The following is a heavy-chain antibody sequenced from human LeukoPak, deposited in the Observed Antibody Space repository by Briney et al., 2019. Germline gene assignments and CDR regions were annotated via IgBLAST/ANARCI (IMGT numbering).Heavy chain of an antibody. V-gene: IGHV4-59*01. CDR2: IYYSGST. CDR1: GGSISSYY. CDR3: ARNIYYDASGYYPRHFDF. Sequence: SSETLSLTCTVSGGSISSYYWSWIRQPPGKGLEWIGYIYYSGSTNYNPSLKSRVTISVDTSKNQFSLKLSSATAADTAVYYCARNIYYDASGYYPRHFDFWGQGTLVTVSS. J-gene: IGHJ4*02. D-gene: IGHD3-22*01.